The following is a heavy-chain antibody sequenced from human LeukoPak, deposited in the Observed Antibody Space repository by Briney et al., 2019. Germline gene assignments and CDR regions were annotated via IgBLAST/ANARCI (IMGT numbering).Heavy chain of an antibody. J-gene: IGHJ4*02. V-gene: IGHV1-18*01. Sequence: GASVKVSCKASGYTFTSYGISWVRQAPGQGLEWMGWISAYNGSTNYAQKLQGRVTMTTDTSTSTAYMGLRSLRSDDTAVYYCARDGGGDGDAKNPGYWGQGTLVTVSS. CDR3: ARDGGGDGDAKNPGY. CDR2: ISAYNGST. D-gene: IGHD2-21*02. CDR1: GYTFTSYG.